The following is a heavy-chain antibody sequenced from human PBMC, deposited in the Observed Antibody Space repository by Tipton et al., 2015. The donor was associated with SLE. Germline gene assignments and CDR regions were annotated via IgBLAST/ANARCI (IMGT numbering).Heavy chain of an antibody. CDR3: ARRIRGGAGGYYFDY. CDR1: GGSFSGYY. J-gene: IGHJ4*02. CDR2: INHSGST. Sequence: TLFLTCTVYGGSFSGYYWSWIRQPPGKGLEWIGEINHSGSTNYNPSLKSRVTISVVTSKSQFSLKLSSVTAADTAVYYCARRIRGGAGGYYFDYWGQGTLVTVSS. V-gene: IGHV4-34*01. D-gene: IGHD3-16*01.